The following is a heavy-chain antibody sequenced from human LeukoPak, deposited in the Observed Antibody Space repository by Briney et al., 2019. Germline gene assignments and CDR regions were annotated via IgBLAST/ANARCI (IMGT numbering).Heavy chain of an antibody. Sequence: SETLSLTCAVYGGSFSGYYWSWIRQPPGKGLEWIGEINHSGSTNYNPSLKSRVTISVDTSKNQFSLKLSSVTAADTAVYYCARGVAARPPRLLDYWGQGTLVTVSS. CDR1: GGSFSGYY. D-gene: IGHD6-6*01. CDR3: ARGVAARPPRLLDY. J-gene: IGHJ4*02. CDR2: INHSGST. V-gene: IGHV4-34*01.